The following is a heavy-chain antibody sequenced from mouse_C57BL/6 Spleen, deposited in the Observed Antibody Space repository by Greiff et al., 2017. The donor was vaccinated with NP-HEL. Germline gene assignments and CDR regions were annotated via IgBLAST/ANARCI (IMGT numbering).Heavy chain of an antibody. CDR2: IYPGDGDT. J-gene: IGHJ1*03. CDR3: ARSGTTVVDFDV. V-gene: IGHV1-82*01. D-gene: IGHD1-1*01. CDR1: GYAFSSSW. Sequence: VQLQQSGPELVKPGASVKISCKASGYAFSSSWMNWVKQRPGKGLEWIGRIYPGDGDTNYNGKFKGKATLTADKSSSTAYMQLSSLTSEDSAVYFCARSGTTVVDFDVWGTGTTVTVSS.